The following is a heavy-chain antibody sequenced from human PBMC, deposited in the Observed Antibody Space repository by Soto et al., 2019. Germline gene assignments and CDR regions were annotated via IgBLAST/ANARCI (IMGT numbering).Heavy chain of an antibody. CDR3: ARDSAWSLFYGSGMIPRGYYYGMDV. Sequence: PSQTLSLTFAISGDSVSSNSAAWNWIRQSPSRGLEWLGRTYYRSKWYNDYAVSVKSRITINPDTSKNQFSLQLNSVTPEDTAVYYCARDSAWSLFYGSGMIPRGYYYGMDVWGQGTTVTVSS. CDR1: GDSVSSNSAA. CDR2: TYYRSKWYN. J-gene: IGHJ6*02. V-gene: IGHV6-1*01. D-gene: IGHD3-10*01.